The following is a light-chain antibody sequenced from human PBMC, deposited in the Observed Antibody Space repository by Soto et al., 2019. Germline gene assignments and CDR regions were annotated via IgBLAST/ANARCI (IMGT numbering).Light chain of an antibody. V-gene: IGKV3-15*01. CDR3: QQYNNWPRAT. CDR1: QSVSSN. Sequence: ETVMTQSPATLSVSPGEGATLSCRASQSVSSNLAWYQQKPGQAPRLLMFRTSSRATGFPARFSGSGSGTEFNLTISSLQSEDFGVYYCQQYNNWPRATFGGGTKVDIK. CDR2: RTS. J-gene: IGKJ4*01.